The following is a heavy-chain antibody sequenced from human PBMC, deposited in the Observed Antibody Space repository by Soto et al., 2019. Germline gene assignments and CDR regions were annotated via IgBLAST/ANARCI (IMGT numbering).Heavy chain of an antibody. Sequence: SETLSLTCAVYGGSFSGYYWSWIRQPPGKGLEWIGEINHSGSTNYNPSLKSRVTISVDTSKNQYSQKLSSVTAADTAVYYCARTETKLGIDYWGQGTLVTVSS. V-gene: IGHV4-34*01. CDR1: GGSFSGYY. D-gene: IGHD7-27*01. CDR3: ARTETKLGIDY. J-gene: IGHJ4*02. CDR2: INHSGST.